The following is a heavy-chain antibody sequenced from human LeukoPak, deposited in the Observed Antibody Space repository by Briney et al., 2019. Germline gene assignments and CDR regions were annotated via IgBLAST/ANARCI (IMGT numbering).Heavy chain of an antibody. J-gene: IGHJ3*02. CDR2: IYYSGST. V-gene: IGHV4-31*03. D-gene: IGHD3-22*01. Sequence: SETLSLTCTVSGGSISSGGYYWSWIRQHPGKGLEWIGNIYYSGSTYYNPSLKSRVTISVDTSKNQFSLKLSSVTAADTAVYYCARGSYWYYDSSGYPLRAFDIWGQGTMVTVSS. CDR1: GGSISSGGYY. CDR3: ARGSYWYYDSSGYPLRAFDI.